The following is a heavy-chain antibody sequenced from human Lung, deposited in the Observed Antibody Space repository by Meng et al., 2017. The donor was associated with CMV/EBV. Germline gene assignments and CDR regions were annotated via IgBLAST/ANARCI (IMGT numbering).Heavy chain of an antibody. D-gene: IGHD6-13*01. J-gene: IGHJ6*02. CDR2: IGTAGDT. CDR3: ARARAGRGDYYYYYGMDV. Sequence: GGSLRLXCAASGFTFSSYDMHWVRQATGKGLEWVSAIGTAGDTYYPGSVKGRFTISRENAKNSLYLQMNSLRAGDTAVYYCARARAGRGDYYYYYGMDVWGQGTTVXVSS. CDR1: GFTFSSYD. V-gene: IGHV3-13*01.